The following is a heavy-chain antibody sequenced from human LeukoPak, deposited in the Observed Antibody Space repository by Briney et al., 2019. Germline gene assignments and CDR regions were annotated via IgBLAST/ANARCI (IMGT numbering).Heavy chain of an antibody. J-gene: IGHJ3*02. V-gene: IGHV3-21*01. D-gene: IGHD2-15*01. Sequence: GGTLRLSCAASGGTFSSYSMSWVRQAPGKGLEWVSYISSSRYIYYADSVKGRFTISRDNAKNSLYLQMNSLRAEDTAVYYCARVGYSGGSCYHDAFDIWGQGTMVTVSS. CDR3: ARVGYSGGSCYHDAFDI. CDR1: GGTFSSYS. CDR2: ISSSRYI.